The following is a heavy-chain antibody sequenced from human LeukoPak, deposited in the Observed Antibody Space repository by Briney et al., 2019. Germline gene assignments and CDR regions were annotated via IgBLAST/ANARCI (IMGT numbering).Heavy chain of an antibody. CDR1: GGSFSGYS. V-gene: IGHV4-34*01. Sequence: SETLSLTCAVYGGSFSGYSWSWIRQPPGKGLEWIGEINHSGSTNYNPSLKSRVTISVDTSKNQFSLKLSSVTAADTAVYYCARENHDILTGPSGMDVWGQGTTVTVSS. CDR3: ARENHDILTGPSGMDV. CDR2: INHSGST. J-gene: IGHJ6*02. D-gene: IGHD3-9*01.